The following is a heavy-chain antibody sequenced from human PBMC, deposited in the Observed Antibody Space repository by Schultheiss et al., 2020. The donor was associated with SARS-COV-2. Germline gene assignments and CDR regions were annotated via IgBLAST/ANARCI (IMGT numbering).Heavy chain of an antibody. CDR1: GFTFSSYA. CDR2: ISSSSSYI. J-gene: IGHJ1*01. V-gene: IGHV3-21*04. D-gene: IGHD3-22*01. Sequence: GESLKISCAASGFTFSSYAMSWVRQAPGKGLEWVSSISSSSSYIYYADSVKGRFTISRDNAKNSLYLQMNSLRAEDTAVYYCARAWHDSSGYYYVSYFQHWGQGTLVTVSS. CDR3: ARAWHDSSGYYYVSYFQH.